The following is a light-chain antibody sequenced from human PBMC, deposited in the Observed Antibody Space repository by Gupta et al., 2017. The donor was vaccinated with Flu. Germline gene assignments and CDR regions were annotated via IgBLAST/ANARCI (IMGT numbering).Light chain of an antibody. CDR2: EGS. Sequence: QSALTQPASASGSPGQSITISCTGTSSDVGSYNLVSWYQQHPGKAPKLMIYEGSKRPSGVSNRFSGSKSGNTASLTISGLQAEDEADYYCCSYAGSSTWVLGGGTKLTVL. CDR1: SSDVGSYNL. CDR3: CSYAGSSTWV. J-gene: IGLJ3*02. V-gene: IGLV2-23*01.